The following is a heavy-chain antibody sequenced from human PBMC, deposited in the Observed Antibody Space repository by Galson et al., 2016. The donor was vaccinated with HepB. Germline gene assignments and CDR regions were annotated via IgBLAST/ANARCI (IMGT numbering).Heavy chain of an antibody. D-gene: IGHD4-23*01. CDR2: IDPSASYT. J-gene: IGHJ6*02. CDR1: GYSFTTYW. CDR3: ARHQGADSGGNAGYYYGMDV. V-gene: IGHV5-10-1*01. Sequence: QSGAEVKKPGESLRISCKGSGYSFTTYWITWVRQMPGKGLECMGRIDPSASYTNYSPSFQGHVTISVDKSITTAYLQWSGLKAPDTATYFCARHQGADSGGNAGYYYGMDVWGQGTTVTVSS.